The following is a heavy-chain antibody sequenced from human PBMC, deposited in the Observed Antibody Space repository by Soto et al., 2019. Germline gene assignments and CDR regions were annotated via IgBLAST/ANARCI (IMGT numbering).Heavy chain of an antibody. CDR3: ARVQSGYDFAY. D-gene: IGHD5-12*01. V-gene: IGHV1-18*01. Sequence: QVQLVQSGAEVKKPGASVKVSCKASGYTFTSYGINWVRQAPGQGLEWMGWFSAYNGNTHYAQKLQGTVTMTTDTSTSTADMELRSLRSDDTAVYYCARVQSGYDFAYWGQGTLVTVSS. CDR1: GYTFTSYG. J-gene: IGHJ4*02. CDR2: FSAYNGNT.